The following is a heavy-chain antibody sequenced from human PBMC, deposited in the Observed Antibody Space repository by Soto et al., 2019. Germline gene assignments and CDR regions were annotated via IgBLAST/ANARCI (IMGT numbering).Heavy chain of an antibody. D-gene: IGHD3-22*01. V-gene: IGHV1-69*01. CDR1: GGTFNTLS. CDR3: ARPYEGGYSSNHHYYYALDV. CDR2: IIPLFDST. Sequence: QVLLVQSGAEGKRPGSSAKVSCKPSGGTFNTLSINWVRQAPGQGLEWVGAIIPLFDSTNYAQKFQDRVTITTDESATTAHMELSNLRSEDTTVYYCARPYEGGYSSNHHYYYALDVWGQGTAVTVSS. J-gene: IGHJ6*02.